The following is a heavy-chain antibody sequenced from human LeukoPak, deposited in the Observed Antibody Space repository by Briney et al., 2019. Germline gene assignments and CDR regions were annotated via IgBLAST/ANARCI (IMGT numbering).Heavy chain of an antibody. Sequence: ASVKVSCKASGGTFSSYAISWVRQAPGQGLEWMGGIIPIFGTANYAQKFQGRVAITADESTSTAYMELSSLRSEDTAVYYCARDHPNSSGYSFDYWGQGTLVTVSS. CDR1: GGTFSSYA. CDR3: ARDHPNSSGYSFDY. V-gene: IGHV1-69*13. D-gene: IGHD3-22*01. CDR2: IIPIFGTA. J-gene: IGHJ4*02.